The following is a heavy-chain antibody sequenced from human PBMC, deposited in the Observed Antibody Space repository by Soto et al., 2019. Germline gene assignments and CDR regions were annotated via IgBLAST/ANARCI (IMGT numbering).Heavy chain of an antibody. CDR1: VFRFGDFA. D-gene: IGHD5-12*01. Sequence: ESGGGLVQPGRSLRLSCTASVFRFGDFAMSWIRQAPGKGLEWVGFIRSKVFGGTTDYAASVRGRFTISRDDSRSIAYLHMNSLKTEDTAVYYCTRRSYSGYDYEGEFDYWGQGTLVTVSS. CDR2: IRSKVFGGTT. J-gene: IGHJ4*02. CDR3: TRRSYSGYDYEGEFDY. V-gene: IGHV3-49*03.